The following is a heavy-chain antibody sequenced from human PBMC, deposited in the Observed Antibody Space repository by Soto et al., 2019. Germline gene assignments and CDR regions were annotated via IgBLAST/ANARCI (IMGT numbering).Heavy chain of an antibody. CDR1: RFTFSDYG. V-gene: IGHV3-30*03. CDR2: ISHGATRK. CDR3: ARDRVGGYSRVGIDY. D-gene: IGHD5-18*01. J-gene: IGHJ4*02. Sequence: GGSLSLSCAASRFTFSDYGMHWVRPAPGKGLEWVAGISHGATRKSYSDSVKGRFTISRDNAKNSLYLQMNSLRAEDTAVYYCARDRVGGYSRVGIDYWGQGTLVTVSS.